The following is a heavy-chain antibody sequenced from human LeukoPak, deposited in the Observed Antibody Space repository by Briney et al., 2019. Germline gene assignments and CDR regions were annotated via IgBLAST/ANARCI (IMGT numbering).Heavy chain of an antibody. D-gene: IGHD1-1*01. CDR3: TTKQL. CDR2: IKSKSGGGTI. V-gene: IGHV3-15*05. J-gene: IGHJ4*02. CDR1: AFIFSGHW. Sequence: GGSLRLSCEGSAFIFSGHWMNWVRQAPGKGLEWVGRIKSKSGGGTIDYAAPVKGRFIISRDDSKNTLYLQMDNLKTEDTAVYYCTTKQLWGQGTLVTVSS.